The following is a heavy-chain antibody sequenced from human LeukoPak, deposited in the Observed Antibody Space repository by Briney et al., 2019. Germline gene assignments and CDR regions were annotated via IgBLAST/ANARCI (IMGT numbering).Heavy chain of an antibody. D-gene: IGHD6-6*01. Sequence: RWASVKVSCKASGYTFTGYYMHWVRQAPGQGLEWMGRINPNSGGTNYAQKFQGRVTMTRDTPISTAYMELSRLRSDDTAVYYCARELDPHYFDYWGQGTLVTVSS. CDR3: ARELDPHYFDY. J-gene: IGHJ4*02. V-gene: IGHV1-2*06. CDR1: GYTFTGYY. CDR2: INPNSGGT.